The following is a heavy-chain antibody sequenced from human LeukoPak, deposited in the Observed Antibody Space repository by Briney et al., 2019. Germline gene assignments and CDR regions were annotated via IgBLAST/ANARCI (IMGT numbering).Heavy chain of an antibody. CDR3: IKDMGFDLLKDAFDL. Sequence: PGGSLRLSCAASGFSLDDSAMHWVRQAPGMGLEWVSSISWDGRNMAYAASVKGRFTISRDNAQNSLYLQMNSLKIEDTAFYYCIKDMGFDLLKDAFDLWGQGMLVTVSS. CDR2: ISWDGRNM. V-gene: IGHV3-9*01. J-gene: IGHJ3*01. D-gene: IGHD1-26*01. CDR1: GFSLDDSA.